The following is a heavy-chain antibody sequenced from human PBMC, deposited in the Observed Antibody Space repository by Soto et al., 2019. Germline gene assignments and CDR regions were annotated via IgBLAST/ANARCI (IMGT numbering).Heavy chain of an antibody. CDR1: GGSISSYY. V-gene: IGHV4-4*07. Sequence: PSQTLSLTCTVSGGSISSYYWSCIRQPAGKGLEWIGLIYPSGSTNYNPSLKSRVTMSVDTSKNQFSLKLSSVTAADTAVYYCAGTYYYDSSGYSPFDYWGQGTMVTVSS. CDR3: AGTYYYDSSGYSPFDY. J-gene: IGHJ4*02. CDR2: IYPSGST. D-gene: IGHD3-22*01.